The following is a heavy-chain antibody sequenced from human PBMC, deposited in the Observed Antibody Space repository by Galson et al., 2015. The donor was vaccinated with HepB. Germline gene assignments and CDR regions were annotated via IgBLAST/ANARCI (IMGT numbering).Heavy chain of an antibody. J-gene: IGHJ4*02. CDR3: AKAPRRGYFSIGY. Sequence: SLRLSCAASGFTFSSYAMSWVRQAPGKGLEWVSAISGSGGSTYYADSVKGRFTISRDNSKNTLYLQMNSLRAEDTAVYYCAKAPRRGYFSIGYWGQGTLVTVSS. CDR2: ISGSGGST. D-gene: IGHD5-18*01. CDR1: GFTFSSYA. V-gene: IGHV3-23*01.